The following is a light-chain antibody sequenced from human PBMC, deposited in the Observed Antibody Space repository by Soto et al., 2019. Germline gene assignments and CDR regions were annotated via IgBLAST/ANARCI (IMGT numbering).Light chain of an antibody. J-gene: IGKJ2*01. CDR1: QSISTW. V-gene: IGKV1-5*01. CDR3: QQYGNYYT. CDR2: DAS. Sequence: DFQMTQSPSTLSASVGDRVTITCRASQSISTWLAWYQQKPGKAPKLLIYDASSLQSGVPSRFSGSGSGTEFTLTITSLQPDDFATYYCQQYGNYYTFGQGTQLEIK.